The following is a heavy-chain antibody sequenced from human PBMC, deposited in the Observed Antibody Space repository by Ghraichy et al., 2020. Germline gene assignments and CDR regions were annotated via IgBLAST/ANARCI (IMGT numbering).Heavy chain of an antibody. Sequence: GGSLRLSCAVSGFTFSSYAMSWVRQAPGKGLEWVSAISGSGGSTYYADSVKGRFTISRDNSKNTLYLQMNSLSAEDTAVYYCAKDDILTGYYPSYHYGMDVWSQGTPVPVS. CDR3: AKDDILTGYYPSYHYGMDV. V-gene: IGHV3-23*01. D-gene: IGHD3-9*01. CDR2: ISGSGGST. J-gene: IGHJ6*02. CDR1: GFTFSSYA.